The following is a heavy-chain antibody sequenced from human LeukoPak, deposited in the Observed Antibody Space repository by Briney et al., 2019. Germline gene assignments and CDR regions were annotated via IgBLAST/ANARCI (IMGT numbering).Heavy chain of an antibody. CDR3: AKDRSIAAAGDQHYFDY. CDR1: GFTFDDYA. CDR2: ISWNSGSI. J-gene: IGHJ4*02. Sequence: GRSLRLSCAASGFTFDDYAMHWVRQAPGKGLEWVSGISWNSGSIGYADSVKGRFTISRDNAKNSLYLQMNSLRAEDTALYYCAKDRSIAAAGDQHYFDYWGQGTLVTVSS. D-gene: IGHD6-13*01. V-gene: IGHV3-9*01.